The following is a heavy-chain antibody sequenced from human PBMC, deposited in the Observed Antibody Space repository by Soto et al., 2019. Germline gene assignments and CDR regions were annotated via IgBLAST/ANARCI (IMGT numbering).Heavy chain of an antibody. D-gene: IGHD3-9*01. V-gene: IGHV4-34*01. J-gene: IGHJ6*02. CDR3: ARGGRSLRYFDWFQTYYGMDV. Sequence: KASETLSLTCAVYGGSFSGYYWSWIRQPPGKGLEWIGEINHSGSTNYNPSLKSRVTISVDTSKNQFSLKLSSVTAADTAVYYCARGGRSLRYFDWFQTYYGMDVWGQGTTVTVSS. CDR1: GGSFSGYY. CDR2: INHSGST.